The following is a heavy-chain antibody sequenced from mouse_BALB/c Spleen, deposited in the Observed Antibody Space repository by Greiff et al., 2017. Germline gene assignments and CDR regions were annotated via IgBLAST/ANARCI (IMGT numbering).Heavy chain of an antibody. J-gene: IGHJ4*01. CDR3: ARDGGGYPRELSMDY. CDR1: GFSLTGYG. CDR2: IWGDGST. V-gene: IGHV2-6-7*01. D-gene: IGHD2-2*01. Sequence: VKLMESGPGLVAPSQSLSITCTVSGFSLTGYGVNWVRQPPGKGLEWLGMIWGDGSTDYNSALKSRLSISKDNSKSQVFLKMNSLQTDDTARYYCARDGGGYPRELSMDYWGQGTSVTVSS.